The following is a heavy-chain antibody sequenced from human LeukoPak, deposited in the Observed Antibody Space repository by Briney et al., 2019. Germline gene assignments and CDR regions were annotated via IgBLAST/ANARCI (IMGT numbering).Heavy chain of an antibody. J-gene: IGHJ4*02. D-gene: IGHD5-12*01. CDR3: ARFGYSGWNLEY. CDR1: GFSFRDFW. Sequence: PGGSLRLSCVASGFSFRDFWMTWVRQAPGKGLEWVANINQSGSVKYYVDSVKGRFTISRDDAKSSLYVQMNSLRDEDTAVYYCARFGYSGWNLEYWGQGTLVTVSS. V-gene: IGHV3-7*01. CDR2: INQSGSVK.